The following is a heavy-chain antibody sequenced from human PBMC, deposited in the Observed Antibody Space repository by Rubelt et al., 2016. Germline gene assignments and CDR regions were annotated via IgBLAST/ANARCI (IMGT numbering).Heavy chain of an antibody. CDR2: VSYGGNAK. Sequence: ESGGGVVQPGASLKLSCTASGFTFATHGMHWVRQAPGKGLEWVAVVSYGGNAKYYADSVKGRFTISRDNSQNTLYLQVNSLRAEDTAVYYCARSSIAARHFDYWDQGTLVTVSS. V-gene: IGHV3-30*06. D-gene: IGHD6-6*01. CDR1: GFTFATHG. J-gene: IGHJ4*02. CDR3: ARSSIAARHFDY.